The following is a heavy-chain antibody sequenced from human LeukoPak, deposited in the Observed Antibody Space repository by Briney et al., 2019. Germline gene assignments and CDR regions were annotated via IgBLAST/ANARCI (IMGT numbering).Heavy chain of an antibody. CDR3: YGGNYYYYYYMDV. J-gene: IGHJ6*03. CDR1: GFTFSSHG. D-gene: IGHD4-23*01. V-gene: IGHV3-15*01. CDR2: IKSKTDGGTT. Sequence: GGSLRLSCAASGFTFSSHGMNWVRQAPGKGLEWVGRIKSKTDGGTTDYAAPVKGRFTISRDDSKNTLYLQMNSLKTEDTAVYYCYGGNYYYYYYMDVWGKGTTVTISS.